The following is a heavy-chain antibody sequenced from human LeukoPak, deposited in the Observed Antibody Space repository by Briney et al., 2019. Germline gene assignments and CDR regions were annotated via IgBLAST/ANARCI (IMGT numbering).Heavy chain of an antibody. CDR1: GFTFGDFA. CDR2: IRSVNYGGAV. Sequence: PGGSLRLSCTTSGFTFGDFAMSWFRQAPGKGLEWVGFIRSVNYGGAVEYAASVKGRFTISRDDSRRVAYPQMDGLRTEDTALYFCARDPLGGDPHDYYYYYMDVWGKGTTVTVSS. V-gene: IGHV3-49*03. J-gene: IGHJ6*03. D-gene: IGHD4-17*01. CDR3: ARDPLGGDPHDYYYYYMDV.